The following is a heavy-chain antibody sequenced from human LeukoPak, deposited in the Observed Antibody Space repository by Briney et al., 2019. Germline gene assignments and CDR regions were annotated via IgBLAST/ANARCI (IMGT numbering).Heavy chain of an antibody. V-gene: IGHV3-20*04. D-gene: IGHD4-17*01. CDR1: GFTFDDYG. Sequence: GGSLRLSCAASGFTFDDYGMSWVRQAPGKGLEWVSGINWNGGSTGYADSVKGRFTISRDNSKNTLYLQMNSLRAEDTAVYYCARDGGYGDYCRYYFDYWGQGTLVTVSS. J-gene: IGHJ4*02. CDR2: INWNGGST. CDR3: ARDGGYGDYCRYYFDY.